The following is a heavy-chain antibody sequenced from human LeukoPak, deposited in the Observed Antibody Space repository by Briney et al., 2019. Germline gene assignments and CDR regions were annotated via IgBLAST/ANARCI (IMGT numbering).Heavy chain of an antibody. CDR3: ARDLARLSPYFDY. J-gene: IGHJ4*02. V-gene: IGHV3-30-3*01. Sequence: PGGSLRLSCAASGFTFSSYAMHWVRQAPGKGLEWVAVISYDESNKYYADSVKGRFTISRDNSKNTLYLQMNSLRAEDTAVYYCARDLARLSPYFDYWGQGTLVTVSS. D-gene: IGHD3-3*02. CDR2: ISYDESNK. CDR1: GFTFSSYA.